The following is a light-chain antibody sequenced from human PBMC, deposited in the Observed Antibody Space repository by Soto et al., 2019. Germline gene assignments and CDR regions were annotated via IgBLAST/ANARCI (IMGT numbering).Light chain of an antibody. CDR2: WAS. Sequence: IVRSQSPDSLPVSLGERATINCNSIQSLLYSPNNKKYLAWYQKKTGQPPNLLIYWASTRQSGVPERLSASGYGTDLTITIGSMQAEDVEVYYCQQYYSIPITFGQGTRLEIK. CDR1: QSLLYSPNNKKY. CDR3: QQYYSIPIT. V-gene: IGKV4-1*01. J-gene: IGKJ5*01.